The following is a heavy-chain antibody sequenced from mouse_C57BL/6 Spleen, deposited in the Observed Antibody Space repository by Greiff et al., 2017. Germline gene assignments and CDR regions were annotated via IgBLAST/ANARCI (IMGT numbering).Heavy chain of an antibody. Sequence: DVKLQESGAELVRPGASVKLSCTASGFNIKDDYMHWVKQRPEQGLEWIGWIDPENGDTEYASKFQGKATIPADTASNTSYLQLSSLTSEDTAVYYCTTSSSVVATGFAYWGQGTLVTVSA. CDR1: GFNIKDDY. V-gene: IGHV14-4*01. CDR2: IDPENGDT. J-gene: IGHJ3*01. D-gene: IGHD1-1*01. CDR3: TTSSSVVATGFAY.